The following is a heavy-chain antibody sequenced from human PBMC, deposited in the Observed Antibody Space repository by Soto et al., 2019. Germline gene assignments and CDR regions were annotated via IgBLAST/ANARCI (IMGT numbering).Heavy chain of an antibody. J-gene: IGHJ6*02. V-gene: IGHV1-46*03. Sequence: ASVKVSCKASGYTFTSYYMHWVRQAPGQGLEWMGIINPSGGSTSYAQKFQGRVTMTRDTSTSTVYMELSSLRSEDTAVYYCARVLSFVGAAFGPGYYFFYGMDVWGQGTTVTVSS. CDR2: INPSGGST. CDR3: ARVLSFVGAAFGPGYYFFYGMDV. CDR1: GYTFTSYY. D-gene: IGHD1-26*01.